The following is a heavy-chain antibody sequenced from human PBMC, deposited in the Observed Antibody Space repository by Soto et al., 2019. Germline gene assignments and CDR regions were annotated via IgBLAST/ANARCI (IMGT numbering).Heavy chain of an antibody. Sequence: QVQLVESGGGVVQPGRSLRLSCAASGFTFSSYGMHWVRQAPGKGLEWVAVIWYDGSNKYYADSVKGRFTISRDNSKNTLYLQMNSLRAEDTAVYYCAREWIMDVVPWDTAMALDYWGQGTLVTVSS. D-gene: IGHD5-18*01. CDR1: GFTFSSYG. J-gene: IGHJ4*02. CDR3: AREWIMDVVPWDTAMALDY. CDR2: IWYDGSNK. V-gene: IGHV3-33*01.